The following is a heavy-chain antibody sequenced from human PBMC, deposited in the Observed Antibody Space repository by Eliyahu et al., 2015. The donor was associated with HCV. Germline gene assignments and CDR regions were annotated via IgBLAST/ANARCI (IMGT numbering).Heavy chain of an antibody. V-gene: IGHV1-2*02. CDR3: TRDTTEDWGSNAFDI. D-gene: IGHD7-27*01. CDR1: GYTFTGYY. CDR2: INPSSGAT. J-gene: IGHJ3*02. Sequence: QLQLAQSGAEVKKPGASVKVSCKASGYTFTGYYMHWVRQAPGPGFEWMGWINPSSGATRYAQKFQGRVTMTRDTSISTGYMELSRLTSDDTAVYYCTRDTTEDWGSNAFDIWGQGTMVTVSS.